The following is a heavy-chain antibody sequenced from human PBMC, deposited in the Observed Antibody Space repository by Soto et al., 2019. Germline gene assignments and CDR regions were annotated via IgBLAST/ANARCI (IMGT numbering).Heavy chain of an antibody. D-gene: IGHD6-13*01. Sequence: PSETLSLTCTVSGGSISNFYLSWIRQPPGKGLERIGYIYYSGSTNYNPSLKSRVTISVDTSKNQFSLKLSSVTAADTAVYYCARAVRYSPPYYFDYWGQGTLVTV. CDR2: IYYSGST. CDR3: ARAVRYSPPYYFDY. J-gene: IGHJ4*02. V-gene: IGHV4-59*01. CDR1: GGSISNFY.